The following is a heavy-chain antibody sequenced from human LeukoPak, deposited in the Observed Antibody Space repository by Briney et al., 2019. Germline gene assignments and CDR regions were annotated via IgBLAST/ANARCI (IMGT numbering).Heavy chain of an antibody. CDR2: ISGSSGNT. J-gene: IGHJ4*02. D-gene: IGHD3-22*01. CDR1: GFTFSSYA. CDR3: ATGYDSSGYYPNFFDY. Sequence: GGSLRLSCAASGFTFSSYAMSRVRQAPGKGLEWVSAISGSSGNTYYADSVKGRFTISRDNSKNTLYLQMNNLRAEDTALYYCATGYDSSGYYPNFFDYWGQGTLVTVSS. V-gene: IGHV3-23*01.